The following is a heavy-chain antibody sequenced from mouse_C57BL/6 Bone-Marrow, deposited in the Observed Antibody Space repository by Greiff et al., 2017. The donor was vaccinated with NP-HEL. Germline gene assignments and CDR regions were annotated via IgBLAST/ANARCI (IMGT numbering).Heavy chain of an antibody. CDR2: IDPSDSYT. D-gene: IGHD2-2*01. Sequence: QVQLQQPGAELVKPGASVKLSCKASGYTFTSYWMQWVKQRPGQGLEWIGEIDPSDSYTNYNQKFKGKATLPVDTSSSTAYMQLSSLTSEDSAVYYCARAGYYWYFDVWGTGTTVTVSS. CDR1: GYTFTSYW. CDR3: ARAGYYWYFDV. J-gene: IGHJ1*03. V-gene: IGHV1-50*01.